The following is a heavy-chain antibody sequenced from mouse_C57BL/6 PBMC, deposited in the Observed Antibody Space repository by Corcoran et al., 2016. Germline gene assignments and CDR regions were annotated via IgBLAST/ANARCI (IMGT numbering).Heavy chain of an antibody. J-gene: IGHJ1*03. CDR1: GYTFTDYY. CDR3: ARDTTVVDGYWYFDV. D-gene: IGHD1-1*01. V-gene: IGHV1-26*01. CDR2: INPNNGGT. Sequence: VQLQQSGAELARPGASVKISCKASGYTFTDYYMNWVKQSHGKSLEWIGDINPNNGGTSYNQKFKGKATLTVDKSSSTAYMELRSLTSEDSAVYYCARDTTVVDGYWYFDVWGTGTTVTVSS.